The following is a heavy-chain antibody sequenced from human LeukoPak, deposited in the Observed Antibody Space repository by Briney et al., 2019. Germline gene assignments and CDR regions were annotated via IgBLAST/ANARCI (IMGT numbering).Heavy chain of an antibody. CDR2: ISAYNGNT. J-gene: IGHJ6*03. V-gene: IGHV1-18*01. Sequence: ASVKVSCKASGYTFTSCGISWVRQAPGQGLEWMGWISAYNGNTNYAQKLQGRVTMTTDTSTSTAYMELRSLRSDDTAVYYCARIYYYYYYMDVGGKGTTVTVSS. CDR3: ARIYYYYYYMDV. CDR1: GYTFTSCG.